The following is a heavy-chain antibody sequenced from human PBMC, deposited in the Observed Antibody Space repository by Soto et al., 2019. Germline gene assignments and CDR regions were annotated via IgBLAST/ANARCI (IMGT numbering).Heavy chain of an antibody. Sequence: ASVKVSCKASGYTFTIYYIHWVRQAPGQGLEWMGIINPSGGSTSYAQKFQGRVTMTRDTSTSTVYMELSSLRSEDTAVYHCARESRANFDYWGQGTLVTVSS. D-gene: IGHD2-8*01. J-gene: IGHJ4*02. V-gene: IGHV1-46*01. CDR2: INPSGGST. CDR3: ARESRANFDY. CDR1: GYTFTIYY.